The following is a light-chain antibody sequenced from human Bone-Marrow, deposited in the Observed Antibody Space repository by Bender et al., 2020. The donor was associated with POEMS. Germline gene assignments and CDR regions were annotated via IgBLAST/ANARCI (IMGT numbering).Light chain of an antibody. V-gene: IGLV2-23*02. Sequence: QSALTQPASVSGSPGQSITISCTGTSSDVGGYDYVSWYQQHPGKAPKLMIYEVTKRPSGVPDRFSGSKSGNTASLTISALQAEDEADYSCCSYAGYTSFSVFGGGTKLTV. CDR1: SSDVGGYDY. CDR3: CSYAGYTSFSV. CDR2: EVT. J-gene: IGLJ3*02.